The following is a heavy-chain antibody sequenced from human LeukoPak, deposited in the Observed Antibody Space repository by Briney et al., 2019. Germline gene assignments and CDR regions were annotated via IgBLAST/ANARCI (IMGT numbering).Heavy chain of an antibody. CDR1: GFTFSSYG. Sequence: GGPLRLSCAASGFTFSSYGMHWVRQAPGEGLEWVAFIRYDGSNKHYADSVKGRFTISRDNSKNTLYLQMNSLRAEDTAVYYCAKDSYHYYDSSPQGYWGQGTLVTVSS. CDR2: IRYDGSNK. CDR3: AKDSYHYYDSSPQGY. D-gene: IGHD3-22*01. V-gene: IGHV3-30*02. J-gene: IGHJ4*02.